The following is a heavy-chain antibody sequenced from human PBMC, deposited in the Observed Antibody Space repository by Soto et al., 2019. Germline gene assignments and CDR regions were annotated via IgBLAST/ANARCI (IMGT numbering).Heavy chain of an antibody. D-gene: IGHD3-10*01. V-gene: IGHV1-69*13. Sequence: SVKVSCKASGGTFSSYAISWVRQAPGQGLEWMGGIIPIFGTANYAQKFQGRVTITADESTSTAYMELSSLRSEDTAVYYCEAMVRGVYSMTTVPPTWGQGTLVTVPQ. J-gene: IGHJ5*02. CDR3: EAMVRGVYSMTTVPPT. CDR2: IIPIFGTA. CDR1: GGTFSSYA.